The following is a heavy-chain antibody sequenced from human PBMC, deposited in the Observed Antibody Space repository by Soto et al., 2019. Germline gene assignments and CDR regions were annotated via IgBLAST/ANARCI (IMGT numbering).Heavy chain of an antibody. CDR3: ARPSGSYGDYAWSLKH. Sequence: QVQLVQSGAEVKKPGASVKVSCKASGYTFTGYSVGWVRQAPGQGLEWMGWISAYSGDTYYTQRFQDRLTMTTDASTSTAYMELRSLRSDDTAVYYCARPSGSYGDYAWSLKHWGQGTLVTVSS. V-gene: IGHV1-18*01. D-gene: IGHD4-17*01. CDR2: ISAYSGDT. CDR1: GYTFTGYS. J-gene: IGHJ4*02.